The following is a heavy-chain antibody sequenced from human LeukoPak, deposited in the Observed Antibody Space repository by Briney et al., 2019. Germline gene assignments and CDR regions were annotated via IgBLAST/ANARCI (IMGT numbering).Heavy chain of an antibody. CDR1: GGSISSISYY. J-gene: IGHJ3*02. CDR2: IYYSGNT. V-gene: IGHV4-39*01. Sequence: TSETLSLTCTVSGGSISSISYYWGWIRQPPGKGLEWIGSIYYSGNTYYNPSLKSRVTISVDTSKNQFSLKLSSVTAADTAVYYCARIAWYFEQAFDIWGQGTMVTVSS. CDR3: ARIAWYFEQAFDI. D-gene: IGHD1/OR15-1a*01.